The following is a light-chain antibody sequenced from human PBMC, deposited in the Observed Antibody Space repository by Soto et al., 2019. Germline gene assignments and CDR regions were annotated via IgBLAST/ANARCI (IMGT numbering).Light chain of an antibody. CDR2: DAS. J-gene: IGKJ4*01. Sequence: DIVLTQSPGTLSLSPGDTASLSCRASQNVYTFLAWYQQKPGQSPRLLVYDASNRAKGIPARFTGTGSGTDFTLTISNLEPEDFAVYYRQQRNGWPLTFGAGTRVEI. CDR1: QNVYTF. CDR3: QQRNGWPLT. V-gene: IGKV3-11*01.